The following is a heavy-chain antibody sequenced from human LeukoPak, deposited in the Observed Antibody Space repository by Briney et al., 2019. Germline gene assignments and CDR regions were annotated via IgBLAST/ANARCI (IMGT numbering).Heavy chain of an antibody. CDR3: ARGLLGGAAS. CDR1: GGSLSGYY. D-gene: IGHD2-15*01. CDR2: IHHSGGT. V-gene: IGHV4-34*01. Sequence: SETLSLTCAVYGGSLSGYYWSWIRQPPGKGLEWIGEIHHSGGTSYNPSLKSRVTISVDMSKNQISLRLTSMTAADTAVYYCARGLLGGAASWGQGTLVTVSS. J-gene: IGHJ5*02.